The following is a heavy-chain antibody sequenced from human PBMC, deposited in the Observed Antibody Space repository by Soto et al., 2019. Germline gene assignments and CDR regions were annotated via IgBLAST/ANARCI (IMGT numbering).Heavy chain of an antibody. CDR2: ISSSSSYI. D-gene: IGHD6-19*01. CDR3: GRDRRSYSSGWYAIDY. V-gene: IGHV3-21*01. Sequence: GGSLRLSCAASGFTFSSYSMNWVRQAPGKGLEWVSSISSSSSYIYYADSVKGRFTISRDNAKNSLYLQMNSLRAEDTAVYYCGRDRRSYSSGWYAIDYWGQGTLVTVSS. J-gene: IGHJ4*02. CDR1: GFTFSSYS.